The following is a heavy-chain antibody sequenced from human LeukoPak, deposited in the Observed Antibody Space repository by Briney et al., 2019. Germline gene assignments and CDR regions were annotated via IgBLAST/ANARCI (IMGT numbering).Heavy chain of an antibody. CDR1: GCTFSSYA. D-gene: IGHD3-22*01. CDR3: ASRVSDPDYYDSSGYAWFEP. Sequence: SVKVSCKASGCTFSSYAIRWVRQAPGQGLEWMGVIIPIFGTANYAQKFQGRVTITTDESTSTAYLELSSLRCEDTAVYYCASRVSDPDYYDSSGYAWFEPWGQGTLVTVSS. V-gene: IGHV1-69*05. J-gene: IGHJ5*02. CDR2: IIPIFGTA.